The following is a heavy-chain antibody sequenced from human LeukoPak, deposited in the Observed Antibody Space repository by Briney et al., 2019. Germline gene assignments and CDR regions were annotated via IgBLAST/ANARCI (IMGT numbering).Heavy chain of an antibody. CDR2: INHSGST. V-gene: IGHV4-34*01. CDR1: GGSFSVYY. J-gene: IGHJ4*02. D-gene: IGHD4-17*01. Sequence: SETLSLTCAVYGGSFSVYYWSWIRQPPGKGLEWIGEINHSGSTNYNPSLKSRVTISVDTSKNQFSLKLSSVTAADTAVYYCARGGYGAGVYYFDYWGQGTLVTVSS. CDR3: ARGGYGAGVYYFDY.